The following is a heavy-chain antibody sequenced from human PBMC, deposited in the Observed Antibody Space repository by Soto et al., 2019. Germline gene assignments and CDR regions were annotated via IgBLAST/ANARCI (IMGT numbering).Heavy chain of an antibody. CDR1: GFTFSSYA. CDR3: AKGAEWELPASMDV. CDR2: ISGSGGTT. Sequence: GGSLRLSCAASGFTFSSYAMSWVRQAPGKGLEWVSAISGSGGTTYYADPVKGRFTISRDNSKNTLYLQMNSLRAEDTAVYYCAKGAEWELPASMDVWGQGTTVTVSS. D-gene: IGHD1-26*01. J-gene: IGHJ6*02. V-gene: IGHV3-23*01.